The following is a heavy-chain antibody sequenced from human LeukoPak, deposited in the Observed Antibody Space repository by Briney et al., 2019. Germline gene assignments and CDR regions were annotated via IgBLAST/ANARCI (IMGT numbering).Heavy chain of an antibody. J-gene: IGHJ4*02. D-gene: IGHD2-8*01. V-gene: IGHV3-30*18. CDR1: GFTFSDYG. CDR3: AKDWANGDYIDH. CDR2: VSYDGTNE. Sequence: GGTLRLSCAASGFTFSDYGMHWVRQAPGKGLEWVAVVSYDGTNEKYADPVKGRFTISRDNSKNTLSLQMNSLRADDTAVYYCAKDWANGDYIDHWGQGTLVTVSS.